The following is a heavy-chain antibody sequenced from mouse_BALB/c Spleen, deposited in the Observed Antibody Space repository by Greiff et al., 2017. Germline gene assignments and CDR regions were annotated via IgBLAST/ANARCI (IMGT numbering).Heavy chain of an antibody. CDR3: ARSTYYWYFDV. CDR1: GFTFSSFG. D-gene: IGHD2-1*01. J-gene: IGHJ1*01. Sequence: EVQVVESGGGLVQPGGSRKLSCAASGFTFSSFGMHWVRQAPEKGLEWVAYISSGSSTIYYADTVKGRFTISRDNPKNTLFLQMTSLRSEDTAMYYCARSTYYWYFDVWGAGTTVTVSS. CDR2: ISSGSSTI. V-gene: IGHV5-17*02.